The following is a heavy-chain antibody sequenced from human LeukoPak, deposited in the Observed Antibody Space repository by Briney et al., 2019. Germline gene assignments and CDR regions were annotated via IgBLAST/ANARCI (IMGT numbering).Heavy chain of an antibody. CDR1: GFSFISYG. V-gene: IGHV3-30*18. CDR3: AKRPSDYGDYVTYFDY. CDR2: ISDDGRNK. D-gene: IGHD4-17*01. Sequence: GGSLRLSCAASGFSFISYGMHWVRQAPGKGLEWVGVISDDGRNKKYADSVKGRSTISRDNSKDTLYLQMNSLRDEDTAVYYCAKRPSDYGDYVTYFDYWGQGALVTVSS. J-gene: IGHJ4*02.